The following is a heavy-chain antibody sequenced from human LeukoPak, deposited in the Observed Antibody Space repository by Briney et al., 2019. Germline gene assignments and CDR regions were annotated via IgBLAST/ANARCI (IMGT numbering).Heavy chain of an antibody. D-gene: IGHD2-15*01. Sequence: ASVKVSCKASRGTFSSYAISWVRQAPGQGLEWMGRIIPIFGTANYAQKFQGRVTITTDESTSTAYMELSSLSSEDTAVYYCARDGSLGSGGSCFDYWGQGTLVTVSS. J-gene: IGHJ4*02. CDR2: IIPIFGTA. V-gene: IGHV1-69*05. CDR1: RGTFSSYA. CDR3: ARDGSLGSGGSCFDY.